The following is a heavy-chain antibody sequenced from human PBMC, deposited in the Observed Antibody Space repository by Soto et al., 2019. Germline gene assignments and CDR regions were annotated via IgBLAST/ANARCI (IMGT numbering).Heavy chain of an antibody. Sequence: SETLSLTSTLSAGSISSGDYYWSWIRQPPGKGLEWIGYIYYSGSTYYNPSLKSRVTISVDTSKNQFSLKLSSGTAADTAVYFCAGTTSYYDFWSGYSSWFDPWGQGTLVTVSS. CDR2: IYYSGST. D-gene: IGHD3-3*01. CDR3: AGTTSYYDFWSGYSSWFDP. J-gene: IGHJ5*02. CDR1: AGSISSGDYY. V-gene: IGHV4-30-4*01.